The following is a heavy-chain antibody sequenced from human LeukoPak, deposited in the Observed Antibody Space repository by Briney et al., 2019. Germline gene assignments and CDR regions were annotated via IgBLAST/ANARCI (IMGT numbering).Heavy chain of an antibody. J-gene: IGHJ6*02. D-gene: IGHD4-17*01. Sequence: GASVKVSCKVSGYTLTELSMHWVRQAPGKGLEWMGGFDPEDGETIYAQKFQGRVTMTRDTSTSTVYMELSSLRSEDTAVYYCARDPYDYGDYGEGMDVWGQGTTVTVSS. V-gene: IGHV1-24*01. CDR3: ARDPYDYGDYGEGMDV. CDR2: FDPEDGET. CDR1: GYTLTELS.